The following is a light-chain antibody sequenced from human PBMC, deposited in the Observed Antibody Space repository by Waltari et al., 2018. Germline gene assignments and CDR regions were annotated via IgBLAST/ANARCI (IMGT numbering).Light chain of an antibody. CDR1: QSVSSSN. V-gene: IGKV3-20*01. CDR3: QQYGSSPRT. CDR2: GAS. J-gene: IGKJ1*01. Sequence: EIVLTQSPGTLSLSPGERATLSCRASQSVSSSNLAWYQQKPGQAPRLLIYGASSRATGIPDRFSGSGSGTDFTITISRLETEDFAVYYCQQYGSSPRTFGQGTKVEMK.